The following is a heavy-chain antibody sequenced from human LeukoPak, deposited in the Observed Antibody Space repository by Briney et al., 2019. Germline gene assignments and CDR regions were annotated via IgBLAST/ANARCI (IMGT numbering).Heavy chain of an antibody. V-gene: IGHV4-30-4*08. Sequence: ESGPGLVKPSQTLSLTCTVSGGSISSGDYYWSWIRQPPGKGLEWIGYIYYSGSTYYNPSLKSRITISVDTSKNQFSLKLSSVTAADTAVYYCARCYDFWSGYQPNDAFDIWGQGTMVTVSS. CDR1: GGSISSGDYY. CDR3: ARCYDFWSGYQPNDAFDI. CDR2: IYYSGST. D-gene: IGHD3-3*01. J-gene: IGHJ3*02.